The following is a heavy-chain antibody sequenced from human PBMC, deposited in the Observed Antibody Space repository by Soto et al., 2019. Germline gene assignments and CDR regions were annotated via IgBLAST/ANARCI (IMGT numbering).Heavy chain of an antibody. CDR2: IYYSGST. CDR3: ARGTAPTIFGVVTEYNWFDP. J-gene: IGHJ5*02. CDR1: GGSISSYY. D-gene: IGHD3-3*01. Sequence: SETLSLTCTVSGGSISSYYWSWIRQPPGKGLEWIGYIYYSGSTNYNPSLKSRVPISVDTSKNQFSLKLSSVTAADTAVYYCARGTAPTIFGVVTEYNWFDPWGQGTLVTVSS. V-gene: IGHV4-59*01.